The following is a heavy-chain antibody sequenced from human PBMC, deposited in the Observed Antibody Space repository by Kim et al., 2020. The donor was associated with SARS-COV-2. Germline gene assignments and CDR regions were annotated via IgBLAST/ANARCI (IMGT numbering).Heavy chain of an antibody. Sequence: EEAESVKGRFTISRDASKNSLYLQMNSLRTEDTAVYYCARDDSGGVPDCEYWGQGTLVTVSS. CDR3: ARDDSGGVPDCEY. D-gene: IGHD6-25*01. J-gene: IGHJ4*02. V-gene: IGHV3-72*01.